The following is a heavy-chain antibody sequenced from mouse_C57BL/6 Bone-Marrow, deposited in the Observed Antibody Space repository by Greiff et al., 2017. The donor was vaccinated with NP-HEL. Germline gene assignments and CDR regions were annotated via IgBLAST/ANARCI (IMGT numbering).Heavy chain of an antibody. CDR3: ARNQGGNYYGSSYYFDY. CDR1: GFSLTSYG. V-gene: IGHV2-2*01. Sequence: VQLQQSGPGLVQPSQSLSITCTVSGFSLTSYGVHWVRQSPGKGLEWLGVIWSGGSTDYNAAFISRLSISKDNSKSQVFFKMNSLQADDTAIYYCARNQGGNYYGSSYYFDYWGQGTTLTVSS. D-gene: IGHD1-1*01. J-gene: IGHJ2*01. CDR2: IWSGGST.